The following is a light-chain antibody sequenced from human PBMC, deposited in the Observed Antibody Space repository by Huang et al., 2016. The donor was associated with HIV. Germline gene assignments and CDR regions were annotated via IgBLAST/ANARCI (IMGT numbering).Light chain of an antibody. Sequence: DIVMTQSPLSLPVTPGEPASISCRSSQSLLHSNGYNYLDWYLQKPGQSPQLLIYLGSNRASGVPDRFSGSGSGTHFTRKISRVEAEDVGVYYCMQALQTPRTFGQGTKVEIK. V-gene: IGKV2-28*01. CDR3: MQALQTPRT. CDR2: LGS. J-gene: IGKJ1*01. CDR1: QSLLHSNGYNY.